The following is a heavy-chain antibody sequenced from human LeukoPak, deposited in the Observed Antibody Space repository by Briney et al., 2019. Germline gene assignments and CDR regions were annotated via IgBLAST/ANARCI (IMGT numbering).Heavy chain of an antibody. J-gene: IGHJ4*02. D-gene: IGHD3-22*01. CDR1: GYTFTDHY. Sequence: ASVKVSCKASGYTFTDHYMHWVRQAPGQGLEWMGWMNPNSGNTGYAQKFQGRVTITRNTSISTAYMELSSLRSEDTAVYYCAQGGYYFDSSGYYYLGYWGQGTLVTVSS. CDR2: MNPNSGNT. V-gene: IGHV1-8*03. CDR3: AQGGYYFDSSGYYYLGY.